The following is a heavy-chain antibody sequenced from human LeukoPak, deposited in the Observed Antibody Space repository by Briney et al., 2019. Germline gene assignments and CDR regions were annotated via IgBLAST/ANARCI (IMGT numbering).Heavy chain of an antibody. CDR1: GFTFSSYG. CDR2: SSGGGGAT. CDR3: AKAPAGPEYSSSWRFGYNWFDP. Sequence: GGSLRLSCAASGFTFSSYGMSRVRQAPGKGLEWVSSSSGGGGATYYADSVKGRFTISRDNSKNTLYLQMSSLRAEDTALYYCAKAPAGPEYSSSWRFGYNWFDPWGQGTLVTVSS. V-gene: IGHV3-23*01. D-gene: IGHD6-13*01. J-gene: IGHJ5*02.